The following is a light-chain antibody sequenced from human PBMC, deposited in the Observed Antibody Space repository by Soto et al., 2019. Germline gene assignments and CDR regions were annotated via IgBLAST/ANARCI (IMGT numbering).Light chain of an antibody. Sequence: DIQMTQSPSTLSASVGDRVTITCRASQSISSWLAWYQQKPGKAPKLLIYDASSLESGVPSRFSGSGSGTEFTLTISSLQPDDFATYYGQQYNSYYRTFGQGTKVEIK. J-gene: IGKJ1*01. CDR2: DAS. CDR1: QSISSW. V-gene: IGKV1-5*01. CDR3: QQYNSYYRT.